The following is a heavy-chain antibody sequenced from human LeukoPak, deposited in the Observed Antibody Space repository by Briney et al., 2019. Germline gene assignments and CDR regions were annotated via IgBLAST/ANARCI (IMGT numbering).Heavy chain of an antibody. CDR3: ARAPGLGYSGPYYMDV. D-gene: IGHD3-22*01. CDR1: GGSISSYY. J-gene: IGHJ6*03. CDR2: IYYSGST. V-gene: IGHV4-59*01. Sequence: SETLSLTCTVSGGSISSYYWSWIRQPPGKGLEWIGYIYYSGSTNYNPSLKSRVTISVDTSKNQFSLKLSSVTAADTAVYYCARAPGLGYSGPYYMDVWGKGTTVTISS.